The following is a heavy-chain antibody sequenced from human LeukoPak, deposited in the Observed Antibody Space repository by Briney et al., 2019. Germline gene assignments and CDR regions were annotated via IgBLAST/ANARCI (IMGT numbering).Heavy chain of an antibody. CDR1: GGSIRGYY. CDR2: IYYTGST. CDR3: ARERGGSKLTGLYGRDYYYMDV. Sequence: SETLSLTCNVSGGSIRGYYWSWIRQPPGKGLEWIGYIYYTGSTNYNPSLKSRVTISVATSKNQFSLKLTSVTAADTAVYFCARERGGSKLTGLYGRDYYYMDVWGKGTTVTVSS. D-gene: IGHD6-19*01. J-gene: IGHJ6*03. V-gene: IGHV4-59*01.